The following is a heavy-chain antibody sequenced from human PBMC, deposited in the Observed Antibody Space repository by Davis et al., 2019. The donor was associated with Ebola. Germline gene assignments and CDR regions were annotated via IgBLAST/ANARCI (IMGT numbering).Heavy chain of an antibody. J-gene: IGHJ6*02. Sequence: SVKVSCKASGGTFNNYAISWVRQAPGQGLEWMGGIIPVFGTPNYAQKLQGRVTIIADESTNTAYMELTSLRSEDTAVYYCASAGPEVGGRFLESAGMDVWGHGTTVTVSS. V-gene: IGHV1-69*13. CDR1: GGTFNNYA. CDR2: IIPVFGTP. D-gene: IGHD3-3*01. CDR3: ASAGPEVGGRFLESAGMDV.